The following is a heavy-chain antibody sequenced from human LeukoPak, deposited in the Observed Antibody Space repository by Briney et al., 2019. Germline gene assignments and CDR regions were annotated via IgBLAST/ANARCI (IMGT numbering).Heavy chain of an antibody. V-gene: IGHV1-2*04. CDR3: AGDQGIRNPDAFDI. D-gene: IGHD6-13*01. CDR1: GYTFTGYY. J-gene: IGHJ3*02. Sequence: ASVKVSCKASGYTFTGYYMHWVRQAPGQGLEWMGWINPNSGGTNYAQKFQGWVTMTRDTSISTAYMELSRLRSDDTAVYYCAGDQGIRNPDAFDIWGQGTMVTVSS. CDR2: INPNSGGT.